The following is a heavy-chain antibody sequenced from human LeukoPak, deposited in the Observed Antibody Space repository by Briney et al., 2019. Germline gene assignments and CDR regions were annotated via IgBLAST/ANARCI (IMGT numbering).Heavy chain of an antibody. CDR2: ISSSSSYI. V-gene: IGHV3-21*01. Sequence: GGSLRLSCAASGFTFSSYSMNWVRQAPGKGLEWVSSISSSSSYIYYADSVKGRFTISRDNAKNTLYLQMNSLRAEDTAVYYCARVGPYYYDPLYYFDYWGQGTLVTVSS. J-gene: IGHJ4*02. CDR3: ARVGPYYYDPLYYFDY. CDR1: GFTFSSYS. D-gene: IGHD3-22*01.